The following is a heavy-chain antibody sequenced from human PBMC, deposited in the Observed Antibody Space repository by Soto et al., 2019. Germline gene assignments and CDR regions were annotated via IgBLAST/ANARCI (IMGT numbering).Heavy chain of an antibody. Sequence: VQLVQSGAEVKKTGASVTVSCKAFGYTFTTYGLSWVRQAPGQGLEWMGWVSPYNGNTYYAPRLQGRVTMTTDTSTTTAYMSLRSLRSDDTAIYYCVRGGILEANRPYYYYGLDVWGQGTPVTVSS. CDR1: GYTFTTYG. V-gene: IGHV1-18*01. D-gene: IGHD1-1*01. CDR2: VSPYNGNT. CDR3: VRGGILEANRPYYYYGLDV. J-gene: IGHJ6*02.